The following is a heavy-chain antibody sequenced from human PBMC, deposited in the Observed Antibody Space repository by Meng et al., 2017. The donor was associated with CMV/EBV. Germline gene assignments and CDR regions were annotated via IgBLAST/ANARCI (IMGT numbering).Heavy chain of an antibody. J-gene: IGHJ4*02. CDR1: GFSLSNGRLG. D-gene: IGHD4-11*01. CDR3: ARTHDYSSPFDY. Sequence: SGPTLVKPSETLTLTCTVSGFSLSNGRLGVSWIRQPPGKALEWLAHIFSNDDTSYSTSLKDRLTISKGTSKSQVVLTMINMDPVDRATYYCARTHDYSSPFDYWGQGTLVTVSS. V-gene: IGHV2-26*01. CDR2: IFSNDDT.